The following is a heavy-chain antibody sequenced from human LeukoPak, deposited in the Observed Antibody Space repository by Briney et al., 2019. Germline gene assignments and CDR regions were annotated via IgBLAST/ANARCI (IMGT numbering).Heavy chain of an antibody. CDR3: ARRNYYGSGSFVLWAFDI. Sequence: SETLSLTCSVSGGSIRSAGYYWNWIRQLPGKGLEWIGYIYYSGSTNYNPSLKSRVTISVDTSKNQFSLKLCSVTAADTAVYYCARRNYYGSGSFVLWAFDIWGQGTMVTVSS. CDR2: IYYSGST. D-gene: IGHD3-10*01. CDR1: GGSIRSAGYY. V-gene: IGHV4-61*08. J-gene: IGHJ3*02.